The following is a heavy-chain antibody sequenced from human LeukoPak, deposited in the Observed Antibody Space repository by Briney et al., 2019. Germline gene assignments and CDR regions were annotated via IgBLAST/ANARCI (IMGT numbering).Heavy chain of an antibody. D-gene: IGHD6-13*01. J-gene: IGHJ4*02. Sequence: ASAKVSCKVSGYTLTELSMHWVRQAPGKGLEWMGGFDPEDGETIYAQKFQGRVTMTEDTSTDTAYMELSSLRSEDTAVYYCTTARKGSAGLDYWGQGTLVTVSS. CDR1: GYTLTELS. CDR3: TTARKGSAGLDY. V-gene: IGHV1-24*01. CDR2: FDPEDGET.